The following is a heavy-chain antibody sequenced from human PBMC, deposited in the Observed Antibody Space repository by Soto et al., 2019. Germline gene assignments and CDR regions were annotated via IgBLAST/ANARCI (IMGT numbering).Heavy chain of an antibody. CDR1: GYTFTNYG. Sequence: QVQLVQSGAEVKKPGASVKVSCKASGYTFTNYGFSWVRQAPGQGLEWMGWISGYNGNANYAERLQGRVTMTTDTAQSTAYLERKSLRYDETAGYYCAREGQLGYWGQGTPVTVSS. CDR2: ISGYNGNA. J-gene: IGHJ4*02. CDR3: AREGQLGY. V-gene: IGHV1-18*01. D-gene: IGHD6-6*01.